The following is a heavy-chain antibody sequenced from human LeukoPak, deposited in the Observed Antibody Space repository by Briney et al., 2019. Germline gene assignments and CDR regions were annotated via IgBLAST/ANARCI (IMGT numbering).Heavy chain of an antibody. V-gene: IGHV4-38-2*01. CDR2: IYHSGST. CDR1: GYSISSGYY. Sequence: PSETLSLTGAVSGYSISSGYYWGWIRQPPGKGLEWIGSIYHSGSTYYNPSLKSRVTISVDTSKNQFSLKLSSVTAADTAVYYCSYSSGWYEFDYWGQGTLVTVSS. CDR3: SYSSGWYEFDY. D-gene: IGHD6-19*01. J-gene: IGHJ4*02.